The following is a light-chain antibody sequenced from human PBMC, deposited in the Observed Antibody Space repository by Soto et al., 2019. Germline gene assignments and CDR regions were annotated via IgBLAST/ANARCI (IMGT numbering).Light chain of an antibody. CDR1: QSVNSN. Sequence: IVMTQSPATLSVSPGERATLSCRASQSVNSNYLAWYQQKPGQAPRLLIYGISKRATDIPDRFSGSGSGTEFTLTISSLQPEDFATYYCQQHGQWPITFGQGTRWRL. J-gene: IGKJ5*01. CDR3: QQHGQWPIT. CDR2: GIS. V-gene: IGKV3D-15*01.